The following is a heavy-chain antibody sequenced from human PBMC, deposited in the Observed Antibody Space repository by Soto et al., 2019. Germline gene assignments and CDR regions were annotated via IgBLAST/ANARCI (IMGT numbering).Heavy chain of an antibody. V-gene: IGHV3-48*01. CDR2: ISSSSSTI. D-gene: IGHD2-21*01. J-gene: IGHJ5*02. CDR3: AREGALLNWFDP. CDR1: GGTLSSYS. Sequence: RSDAGPGGTLSSYSSNSVRQSPGKGLEWVSYISSSSSTIYYADSVKGRFTISRDNAKNSLYLQMNSLRAEDTAVYYCAREGALLNWFDPWGQGTLVTVLL.